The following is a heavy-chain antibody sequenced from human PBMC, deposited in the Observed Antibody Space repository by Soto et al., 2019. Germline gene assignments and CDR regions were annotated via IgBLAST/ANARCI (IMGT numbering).Heavy chain of an antibody. Sequence: QVQLVESGGGVVQPGRSLRLSCAASGFTFSSYGMHWVRQAPGKGLEWVAVIWYDGSNKYYADSVKGRFTISRDNSKNTLYLQMNSLRAEDTAVYYCARDGSYYYDSSGYYLEYYFDYWGQGTLVTVSS. CDR2: IWYDGSNK. D-gene: IGHD3-22*01. V-gene: IGHV3-33*01. CDR1: GFTFSSYG. J-gene: IGHJ4*02. CDR3: ARDGSYYYDSSGYYLEYYFDY.